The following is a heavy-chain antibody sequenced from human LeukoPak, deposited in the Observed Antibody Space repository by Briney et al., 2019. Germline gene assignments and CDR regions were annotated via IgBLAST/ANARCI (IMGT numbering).Heavy chain of an antibody. Sequence: TGGSLRLSCAASGFTFSSYSMNWVRQAPGKGLEWVSSISSSSSYIYYADSVKGRFTISRDNAKNSLYLQMNSLRAEDTAVYYCARAEGSGWSDNWFDPWGQGTLVTVSS. CDR2: ISSSSSYI. J-gene: IGHJ5*02. CDR1: GFTFSSYS. V-gene: IGHV3-21*01. D-gene: IGHD6-13*01. CDR3: ARAEGSGWSDNWFDP.